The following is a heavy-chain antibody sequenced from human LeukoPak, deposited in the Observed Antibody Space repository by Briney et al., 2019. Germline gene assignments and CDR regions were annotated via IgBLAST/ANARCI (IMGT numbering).Heavy chain of an antibody. J-gene: IGHJ4*02. CDR1: GFTFSSYG. V-gene: IGHV3-30*02. D-gene: IGHD3-10*01. CDR3: ARAEIAGGWFGELTSRVYYFDY. Sequence: GGSLRLSCAASGFTFSSYGMHWVRQAPGKGLEWVAYIRFDGTNKYYADSVKGRFTISRDNSKNTLYLQMNSLRAEDTAVYYCARAEIAGGWFGELTSRVYYFDYWGQGTLVTVSS. CDR2: IRFDGTNK.